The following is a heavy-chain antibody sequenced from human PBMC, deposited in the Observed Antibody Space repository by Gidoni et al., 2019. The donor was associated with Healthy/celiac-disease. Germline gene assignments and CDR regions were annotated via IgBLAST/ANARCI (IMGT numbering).Heavy chain of an antibody. V-gene: IGHV1-69*02. CDR3: ARGGYYDSSGSYYYGMDV. CDR1: GGTFTSHT. Sequence: QVQLVQSGAEVKKPGSSVKVSCKASGGTFTSHTISWVRQAPGPGLEWMGRIIPILSIANYEQKFQGRVTITADKSTSTAYMELSSLRSEDTAVYYCARGGYYDSSGSYYYGMDVWGQGTTVTVSS. D-gene: IGHD3-22*01. CDR2: IIPILSIA. J-gene: IGHJ6*02.